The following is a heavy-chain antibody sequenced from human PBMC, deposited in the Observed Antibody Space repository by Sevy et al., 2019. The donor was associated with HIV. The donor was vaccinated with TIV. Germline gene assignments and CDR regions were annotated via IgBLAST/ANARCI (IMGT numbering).Heavy chain of an antibody. CDR1: GFTFSRFW. CDR3: AKRRVQSGLSGGGANYGWDV. D-gene: IGHD2-8*02. Sequence: GGSLRLSCAASGFTFSRFWMSWVRQAPGKGLEWVAVISYDGSNKYYAYSVKGRFTISRDNSRNTLYLQMNSLRAEDTAVYYCAKRRVQSGLSGGGANYGWDVCGQGTTVTVSS. V-gene: IGHV3-30-3*02. J-gene: IGHJ6*02. CDR2: ISYDGSNK.